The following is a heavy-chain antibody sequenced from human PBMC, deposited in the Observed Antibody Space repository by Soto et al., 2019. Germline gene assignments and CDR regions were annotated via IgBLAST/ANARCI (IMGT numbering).Heavy chain of an antibody. CDR2: IKQDGSER. CDR3: ARDRHSSSSGYFEY. V-gene: IGHV3-7*01. D-gene: IGHD6-6*01. Sequence: EVQLVESGGGLVQAGGSLRLSCAASRFTFTSYWMSWVRQASGKGLEWVANIKQDGSERYYVDSVKGRFTISRDNAKNTVSLQMNSLRAEDTAVYYCARDRHSSSSGYFEYWGQGTLVTVSS. CDR1: RFTFTSYW. J-gene: IGHJ4*02.